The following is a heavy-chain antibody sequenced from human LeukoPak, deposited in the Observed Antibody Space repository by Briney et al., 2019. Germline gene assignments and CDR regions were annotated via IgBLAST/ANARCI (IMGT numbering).Heavy chain of an antibody. V-gene: IGHV1-2*02. J-gene: IGHJ6*03. CDR1: GGTFSSYA. Sequence: ASVKVSCKASGGTFSSYAISWVRQAPGQGLEWMGWINPNSGGTNYAQKFQGRVTMTRDTSISTAYMELSRLRSDDTAVYYCARDVVVAAPGYYMDVWGKGTTVTVSS. CDR2: INPNSGGT. CDR3: ARDVVVAAPGYYMDV. D-gene: IGHD2-15*01.